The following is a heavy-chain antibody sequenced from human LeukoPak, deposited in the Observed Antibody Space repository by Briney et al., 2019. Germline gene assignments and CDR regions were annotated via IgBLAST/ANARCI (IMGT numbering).Heavy chain of an antibody. Sequence: SQTLSLTCAISGESVSSKNGAWNWIRQSPSRGLEWLGRTYYRSKWYSDYAVSMNGRITINPDTLKNQFSLQLNSVTPDDTAVYYCARDVGTSGWHTFDYWGQGTLVTVSS. V-gene: IGHV6-1*01. J-gene: IGHJ4*02. CDR3: ARDVGTSGWHTFDY. CDR2: TYYRSKWYS. CDR1: GESVSSKNGA. D-gene: IGHD6-19*01.